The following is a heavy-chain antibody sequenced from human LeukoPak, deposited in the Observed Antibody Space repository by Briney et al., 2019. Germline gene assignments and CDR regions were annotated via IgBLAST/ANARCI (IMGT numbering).Heavy chain of an antibody. CDR1: GFTFSSYS. D-gene: IGHD5-12*01. CDR3: ARRRYSDR. J-gene: IGHJ5*02. Sequence: GGSLRLSCAASGFTFSSYSMNWVRQAPGKGLEWVSYISSSSYIYYADSVKGRFTISRDNTKNALYLQMNSLRDEDTGVYYCARRRYSDRWGQGTLVTVSS. V-gene: IGHV3-21*01. CDR2: ISSSSYI.